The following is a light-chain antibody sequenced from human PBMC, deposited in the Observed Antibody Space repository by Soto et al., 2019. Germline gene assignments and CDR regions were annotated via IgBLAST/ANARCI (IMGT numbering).Light chain of an antibody. J-gene: IGLJ2*01. CDR2: EGS. V-gene: IGLV2-23*01. CDR1: SSDVGSYKF. CDR3: CSYAGSSTLV. Sequence: QSVLTQPASVSGSRGQSITISCTGTSSDVGSYKFVSWYQHHPGKAPKLMIYEGSKRPSGVSYRFSGSKSGNTASLTISGLQAEDEADYYCCSYAGSSTLVFGGGTKLTVL.